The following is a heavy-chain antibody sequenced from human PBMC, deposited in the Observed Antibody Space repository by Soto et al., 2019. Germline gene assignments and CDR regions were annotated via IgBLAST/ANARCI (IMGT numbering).Heavy chain of an antibody. V-gene: IGHV3-48*03. CDR2: ISSSGSTV. D-gene: IGHD2-2*01. J-gene: IGHJ4*02. CDR1: RFTFSTYE. CDR3: VRXCSTTLCNGVATRTFDY. Sequence: GGSLRLSCAASRFTFSTYEMHWVRQAPGKGLEWVSYISSSGSTVYYADSVRGRFTISRDNTRNSLYLQMNSLRDGDTALYYCVRXCSTTLCNGVATRTFDYWGQGTLVTVSS.